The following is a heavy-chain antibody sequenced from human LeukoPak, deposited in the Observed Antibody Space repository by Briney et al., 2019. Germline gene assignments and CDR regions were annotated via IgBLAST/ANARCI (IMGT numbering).Heavy chain of an antibody. CDR1: GFTFSRYW. J-gene: IGHJ4*02. CDR2: IKENGRGK. D-gene: IGHD6-19*01. Sequence: GGSLRLSCAASGFTFSRYWMTWVRQAPGKGLEWVANIKENGRGKYYVDSLKGRFTIPKDNAKNSVYLQMNSLRAEDTAVYYCARDCGGGWDYWGQGTLVTVSS. V-gene: IGHV3-7*01. CDR3: ARDCGGGWDY.